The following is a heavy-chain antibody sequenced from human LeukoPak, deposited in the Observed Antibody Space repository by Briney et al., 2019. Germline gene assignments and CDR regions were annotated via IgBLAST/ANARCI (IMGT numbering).Heavy chain of an antibody. CDR2: IRYDGSNK. V-gene: IGHV3-30*02. CDR1: GFTFSSYG. Sequence: GGSLRLSCAASGFTFSSYGMHWVRQAPGKGLEWVAFIRYDGSNKYYADSVKGRFTISRDNSKNSLYLQMNSLRAEDTAVYYCAKDGGETYYMLTGYWDYWGQGTLVTVSS. CDR3: AKDGGETYYMLTGYWDY. J-gene: IGHJ4*02. D-gene: IGHD3-9*01.